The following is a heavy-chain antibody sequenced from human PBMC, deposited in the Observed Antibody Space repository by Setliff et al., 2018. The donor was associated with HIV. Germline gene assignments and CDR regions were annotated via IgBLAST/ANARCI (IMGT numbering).Heavy chain of an antibody. CDR1: GYTFTKYD. J-gene: IGHJ4*02. CDR3: ARYGALLVAPIEN. V-gene: IGHV1-3*04. D-gene: IGHD2-2*01. Sequence: ASVKVSCKASGYTFTKYDMHWVRQAPGQRLEWMGWINTDNGNTKYSQKFQGRVTITRDTSASTVYMHMSSLRSEDTALYYCARYGALLVAPIENWGQGTLVTVSS. CDR2: INTDNGNT.